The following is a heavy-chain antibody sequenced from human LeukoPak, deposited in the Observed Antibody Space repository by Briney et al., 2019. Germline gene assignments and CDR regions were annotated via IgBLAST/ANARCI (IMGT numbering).Heavy chain of an antibody. CDR3: AKEDVVVITIRYFQH. Sequence: PGGSLRLSCAASGFTFSSYGMRWVRQAPGKGLEWVAVISYDGSNKYYADSVKGRFTISRDNSKNTLYLQMNSLRTEDTAIYYCAKEDVVVITIRYFQHWGQGTLVTVSS. J-gene: IGHJ1*01. CDR1: GFTFSSYG. CDR2: ISYDGSNK. D-gene: IGHD3-22*01. V-gene: IGHV3-30*18.